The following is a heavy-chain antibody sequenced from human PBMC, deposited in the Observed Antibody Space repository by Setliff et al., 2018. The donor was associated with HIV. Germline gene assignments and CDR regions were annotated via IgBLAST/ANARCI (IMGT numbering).Heavy chain of an antibody. D-gene: IGHD3-10*01. CDR3: ARARGLLPYYYLDV. CDR2: ISDSGST. V-gene: IGHV4-31*03. Sequence: PSETLSLTCSVSGGSISDGGYFWSWIRQHPGMGLEWIGYISDSGSTFYDPSLKSRLTISEDTSKRQFSLKLTSVTAADTAVYYCARARGLLPYYYLDVWGKGTTVTVSS. J-gene: IGHJ6*03. CDR1: GGSISDGGYF.